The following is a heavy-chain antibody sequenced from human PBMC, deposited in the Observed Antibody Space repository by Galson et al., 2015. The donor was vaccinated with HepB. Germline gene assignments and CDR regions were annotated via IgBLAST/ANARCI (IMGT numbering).Heavy chain of an antibody. J-gene: IGHJ3*02. Sequence: SLRLSCAASGFTFSSYAMSWVRQAPGKGLEWVSAISGSGGSTYYADSVKGRFTISRDNSKNTLYLQMNSLRAEDTAVYYCAKGGSVRVAFDIWGQGTMVTVSS. D-gene: IGHD3-10*01. V-gene: IGHV3-23*01. CDR1: GFTFSSYA. CDR2: ISGSGGST. CDR3: AKGGSVRVAFDI.